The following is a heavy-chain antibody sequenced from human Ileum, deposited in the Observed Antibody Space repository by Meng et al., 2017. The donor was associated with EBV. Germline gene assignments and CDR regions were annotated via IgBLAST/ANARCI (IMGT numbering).Heavy chain of an antibody. V-gene: IGHV4-4*02. Sequence: PGHVNLLGPLSFLCSVLGGSMSISNWWSWVLQAPGKGLEWIGEIHHTESTNYNPSLKSRVTISVDKSKNQFSLKLSSVTAADTAVYYCARESYSDSSGYYSLDYWGQGSLVTVSS. D-gene: IGHD3-22*01. CDR2: IHHTEST. CDR3: ARESYSDSSGYYSLDY. J-gene: IGHJ4*02. CDR1: GGSMSISNW.